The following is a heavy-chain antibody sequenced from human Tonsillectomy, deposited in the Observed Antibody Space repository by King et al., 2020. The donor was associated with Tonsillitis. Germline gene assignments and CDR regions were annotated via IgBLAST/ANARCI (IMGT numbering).Heavy chain of an antibody. J-gene: IGHJ6*02. CDR3: ARVRKLIYYYGMDV. D-gene: IGHD1-26*01. CDR1: GGSISSYY. Sequence: VQLQESGPGLVKPSETLSLTCTVSGGSISSYYWTWIRQPPGKGLEWIGYVYYTGSTNYNPSLKSRVTISVDTSKNQFSLKLSSVTAADTAVYYCARVRKLIYYYGMDVWGQGTTVTVSS. CDR2: VYYTGST. V-gene: IGHV4-59*01.